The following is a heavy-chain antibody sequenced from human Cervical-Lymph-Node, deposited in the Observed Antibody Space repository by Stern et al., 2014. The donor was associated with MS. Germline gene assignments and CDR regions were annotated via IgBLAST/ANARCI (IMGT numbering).Heavy chain of an antibody. Sequence: EVQLVESGGGLVKPGGSLRLSCAASGFTFSSYSMNCVRQAPGKGLECVASISSGGSYIYYAYSLKGRFTISRDNAKNSLYLQMNSLRAEDTAVYYCARGRGGNYRYYFDYWGQGTLVTVSS. CDR1: GFTFSSYS. CDR2: ISSGGSYI. D-gene: IGHD4-23*01. V-gene: IGHV3-21*01. J-gene: IGHJ4*02. CDR3: ARGRGGNYRYYFDY.